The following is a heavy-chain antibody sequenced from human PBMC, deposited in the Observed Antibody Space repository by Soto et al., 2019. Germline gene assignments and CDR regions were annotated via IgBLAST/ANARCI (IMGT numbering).Heavy chain of an antibody. J-gene: IGHJ4*02. CDR3: AREGSYSAYNFAHGIQLWSFDF. Sequence: SETLSLTCTVSGGSINTFYWSWARQPAGKGLEWIGRIFSSGSTSFNPSLESRVAMSVDTSKNHFSLNLSSVTAADMAVYYCAREGSYSAYNFAHGIQLWSFDFWGQGALVTVSS. D-gene: IGHD5-12*01. CDR2: IFSSGST. V-gene: IGHV4-4*07. CDR1: GGSINTFY.